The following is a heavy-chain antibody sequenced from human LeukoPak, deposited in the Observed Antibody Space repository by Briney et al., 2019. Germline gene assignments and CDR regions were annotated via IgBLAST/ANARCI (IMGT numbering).Heavy chain of an antibody. CDR2: INTNTGNP. CDR3: ARAVWRRDGHTHDY. J-gene: IGHJ4*02. V-gene: IGHV7-4-1*02. CDR1: GYTFTRYA. D-gene: IGHD5-24*01. Sequence: SMEVSCKGFGYTFTRYAMKLVGQAPGQRVEWVGLINTNTGNPTYAQGFTGRFVFSLDTSVSTAYLQISSLKAEDTAVYYCARAVWRRDGHTHDYWGQGTLVTVSS.